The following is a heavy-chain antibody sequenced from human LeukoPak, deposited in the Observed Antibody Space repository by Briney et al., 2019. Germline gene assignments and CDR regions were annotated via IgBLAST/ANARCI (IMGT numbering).Heavy chain of an antibody. CDR1: GFTFSSYEM. J-gene: IGHJ4*02. V-gene: IGHV4-30-2*01. CDR2: IYHSGST. D-gene: IGHD5-12*01. CDR3: AREDSGYAFFDY. Sequence: LRLSCAASGFTFSSYEMNWVRQAPGKGLEWIGYIYHSGSTYYNPSLKSRVTISVDRSKNQFSLKLSSVTAADTAVYYCAREDSGYAFFDYWGQGTLVTVSS.